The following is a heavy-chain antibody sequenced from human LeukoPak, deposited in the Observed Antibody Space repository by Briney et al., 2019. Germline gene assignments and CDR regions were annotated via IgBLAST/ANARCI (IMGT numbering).Heavy chain of an antibody. J-gene: IGHJ6*03. CDR1: GGSISSYY. V-gene: IGHV4-59*01. CDR3: ARDRKRRMSSSWYSGGYYYYYMDV. Sequence: SETLSLTCTGSGGSISSYYWSWIRQPPGKGLEWIGYIYYSGSTNYNPSLKSRVTISVDTSKNQFSLKLSSVTAADTAVYYCARDRKRRMSSSWYSGGYYYYYMDVWGKGTTVTISS. CDR2: IYYSGST. D-gene: IGHD6-13*01.